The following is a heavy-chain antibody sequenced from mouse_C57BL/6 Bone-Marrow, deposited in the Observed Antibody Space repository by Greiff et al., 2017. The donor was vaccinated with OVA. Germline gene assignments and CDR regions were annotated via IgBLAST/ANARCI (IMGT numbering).Heavy chain of an antibody. CDR3: TLYYSNPYYAMDD. J-gene: IGHJ4*01. D-gene: IGHD2-5*01. Sequence: EVQLQQSGAELVRPGASVRGGWTASGFNIKDDYMHWVKQRRAPCVEWTGWIAPYNGDTEYASKFQGKATITADTSSNTAYLQLSSLTSEDTAVYYCTLYYSNPYYAMDDWGQGTSVTVSS. V-gene: IGHV14-4*01. CDR2: IAPYNGDT. CDR1: GFNIKDDY.